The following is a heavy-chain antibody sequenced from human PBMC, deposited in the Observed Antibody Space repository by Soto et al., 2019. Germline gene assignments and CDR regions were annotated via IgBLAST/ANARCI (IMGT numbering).Heavy chain of an antibody. CDR3: AKDRHINWFDP. V-gene: IGHV3-30*18. J-gene: IGHJ5*02. CDR2: IPYDGSNK. D-gene: IGHD2-21*01. CDR1: GFTFSSYG. Sequence: GGSLRLSCAASGFTFSSYGMHWVRQAPGKGLEWVAVIPYDGSNKYYADSVKGRFTISRDNSKNTLYLQMNSLRAEDTAVYYCAKDRHINWFDPWGQGTLVTVSS.